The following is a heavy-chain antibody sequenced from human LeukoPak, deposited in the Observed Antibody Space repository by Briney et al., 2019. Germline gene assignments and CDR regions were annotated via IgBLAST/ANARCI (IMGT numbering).Heavy chain of an antibody. CDR3: ARNPDMVGLGDDY. CDR2: INPNSGGT. Sequence: ASVKASCKASGYTFTDYYIHWVRQAPGQGLEWMGWINPNSGGTNYAQKFQGRVTMTRDTSISTAYMELSRLRSDDTAVYYCARNPDMVGLGDDYWGQGTLVTVSS. V-gene: IGHV1-2*02. CDR1: GYTFTDYY. D-gene: IGHD3-10*01. J-gene: IGHJ4*02.